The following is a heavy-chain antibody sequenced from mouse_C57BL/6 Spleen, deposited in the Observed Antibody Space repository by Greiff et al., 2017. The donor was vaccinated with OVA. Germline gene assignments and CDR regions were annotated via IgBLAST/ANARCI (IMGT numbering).Heavy chain of an antibody. CDR1: GYTFTSYW. Sequence: QVQLQQPGAELVRPGSSVKLSCKASGYTFTSYWMHWVKQRPIQGLEWIGNIDPSDSETHYNQKFKDKATLTVDKSSSTAYMQLSSLTSEDSAVYYCARNYYGSSYPLFDYWGQGTTLTVSS. CDR2: IDPSDSET. D-gene: IGHD1-1*01. CDR3: ARNYYGSSYPLFDY. J-gene: IGHJ2*01. V-gene: IGHV1-52*01.